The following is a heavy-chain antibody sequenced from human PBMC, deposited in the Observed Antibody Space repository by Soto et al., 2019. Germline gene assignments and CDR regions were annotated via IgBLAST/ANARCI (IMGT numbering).Heavy chain of an antibody. CDR2: IYYSGNT. D-gene: IGHD1-26*01. CDR3: ARRGRDDQPFDY. J-gene: IGHJ4*02. CDR1: GGSISSSSYY. Sequence: QLQLQESGPGLVKPSETLSLTCTVSGGSISSSSYYWGWIRQPPGKGLEWIGNIYYSGNTYYNPSLKSRVTISVDTSKNQFSLKLRSVTAADTAVYYCARRGRDDQPFDYWGQGTLVTVSS. V-gene: IGHV4-39*01.